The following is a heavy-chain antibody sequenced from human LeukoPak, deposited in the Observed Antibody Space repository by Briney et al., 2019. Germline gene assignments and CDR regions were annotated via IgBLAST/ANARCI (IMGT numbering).Heavy chain of an antibody. D-gene: IGHD3-3*01. V-gene: IGHV4-61*02. Sequence: SETLSLTCIVSGDSINNDTYYWNWIRQPAGKGLEWIGRMYVGGSSNYNPALKSRVSISVDTSKSQFSLRLSSVTAADTATYFCARGSYIISSGYYRPFDNWGQGIRVIVSS. CDR1: GDSINNDTYY. J-gene: IGHJ4*02. CDR2: MYVGGSS. CDR3: ARGSYIISSGYYRPFDN.